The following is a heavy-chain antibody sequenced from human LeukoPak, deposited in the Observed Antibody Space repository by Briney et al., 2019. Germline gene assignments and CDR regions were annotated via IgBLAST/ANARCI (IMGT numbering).Heavy chain of an antibody. Sequence: GGPLRLSCAASGFTFSSYWMSWVRQAPGKGPEWVANIKQDGSEKYYVDSVKGRFTISRDNAKNSLYLQMNSLRVEDTAIYYCARGGFGHNMDVWGKGTTVTVSS. V-gene: IGHV3-7*01. J-gene: IGHJ6*03. CDR3: ARGGFGHNMDV. CDR2: IKQDGSEK. D-gene: IGHD3-3*01. CDR1: GFTFSSYW.